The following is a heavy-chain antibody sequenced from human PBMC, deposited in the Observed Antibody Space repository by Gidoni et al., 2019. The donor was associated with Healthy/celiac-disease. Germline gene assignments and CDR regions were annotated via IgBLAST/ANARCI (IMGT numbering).Heavy chain of an antibody. J-gene: IGHJ4*02. CDR3: ARDTAMALGDFDY. V-gene: IGHV4-39*01. D-gene: IGHD5-18*01. Sequence: QLQLQESGPGLVKPSETLSLTCTVSGGSISSSSYYWGWIRQPPGKGLELIGSIYYSGSTYYNPSLKSRVTISVDTSKNQFSLKLSSVTAADTAVYYCARDTAMALGDFDYWGQGTLVTVSS. CDR1: GGSISSSSYY. CDR2: IYYSGST.